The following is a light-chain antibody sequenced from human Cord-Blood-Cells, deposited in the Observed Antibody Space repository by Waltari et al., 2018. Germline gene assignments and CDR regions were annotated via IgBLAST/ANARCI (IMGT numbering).Light chain of an antibody. CDR2: DAS. V-gene: IGKV3-11*01. CDR3: QQRSNWPPIT. Sequence: EIVLTQSPATLSLSPAERATLSCRASQSVSSYLAWYQQKPGQAPRLLIYDASNRATGIPARFSGSGSGTDFTLTISSLEPEDFAVYYCQQRSNWPPITFGKGTRLEIK. J-gene: IGKJ5*01. CDR1: QSVSSY.